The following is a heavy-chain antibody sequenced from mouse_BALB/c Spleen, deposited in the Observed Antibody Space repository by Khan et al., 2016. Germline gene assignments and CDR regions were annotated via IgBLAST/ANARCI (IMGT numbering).Heavy chain of an antibody. CDR2: IDPYNGFT. J-gene: IGHJ3*01. CDR3: ARYDYDGAWFAY. D-gene: IGHD2-4*01. V-gene: IGHV1S135*01. Sequence: VQLQQPGPELVKPGASVKVSCKASGYSFTDYNMYWVKQSHGKSLEWIGYIDPYNGFTSYNQKFKGKATLTVDKPSSLAFMHLNSLTSEDSAVYYSARYDYDGAWFAYWGQGTLVTVSA. CDR1: GYSFTDYN.